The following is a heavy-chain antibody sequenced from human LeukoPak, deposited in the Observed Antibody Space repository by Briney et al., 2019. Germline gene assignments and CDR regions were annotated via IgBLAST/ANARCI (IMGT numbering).Heavy chain of an antibody. J-gene: IGHJ4*02. V-gene: IGHV1-69*13. CDR1: GGTFSSYA. CDR3: ARPITMVRGVPSAFRY. CDR2: IIPIFGTA. Sequence: SVKVSCKASGGTFSSYAISWVRQAPGQGLEWMGGIIPIFGTANYAQKFQGRVTITADESTSTAYMELSSLRSEDTAVYYCARPITMVRGVPSAFRYWGQGTLVTVSS. D-gene: IGHD3-10*01.